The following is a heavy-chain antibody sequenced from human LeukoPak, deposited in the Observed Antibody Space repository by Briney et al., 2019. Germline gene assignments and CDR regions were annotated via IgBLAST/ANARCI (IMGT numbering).Heavy chain of an antibody. CDR1: GYTFTSYG. D-gene: IGHD3-10*01. Sequence: ASVTVSCKASGYTFTSYGISWVRQAPGQGLEWMGWISAYNGNTNYAQKLQGRVTMTTDTSTSTAYMELRSLRSDDTAVYYCARDRRITMVRGGPNWFDPWGQGTLVTVSS. CDR3: ARDRRITMVRGGPNWFDP. J-gene: IGHJ5*02. V-gene: IGHV1-18*01. CDR2: ISAYNGNT.